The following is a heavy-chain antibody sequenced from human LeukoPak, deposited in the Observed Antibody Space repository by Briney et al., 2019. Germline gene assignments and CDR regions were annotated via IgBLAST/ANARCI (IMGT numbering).Heavy chain of an antibody. V-gene: IGHV4-61*08. D-gene: IGHD3-9*01. CDR2: IYYSGST. CDR1: GGSISSGGYS. J-gene: IGHJ4*02. CDR3: ARVTGYMIEGYFDY. Sequence: SETLSLTCAVSGGSISSGGYSWSWIRQPPGKGLEWIGYIYYSGSTNYNPSLKSRVTISVDTSKNQFSLKLRSVTAADTAVYYCARVTGYMIEGYFDYWGQGILVTVSS.